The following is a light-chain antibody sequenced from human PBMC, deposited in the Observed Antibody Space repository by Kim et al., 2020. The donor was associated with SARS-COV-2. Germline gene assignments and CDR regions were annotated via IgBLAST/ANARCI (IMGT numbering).Light chain of an antibody. CDR3: QQFHNWPPIT. J-gene: IGKJ5*01. CDR1: SNN. Sequence: SNNLAWYQQKPGQAPRLLIYRASTRATGIPARFSGSGSGTEFILTISSLQSEDFAVYYCQQFHNWPPITFGQGTRLEIK. V-gene: IGKV3-15*01. CDR2: RAS.